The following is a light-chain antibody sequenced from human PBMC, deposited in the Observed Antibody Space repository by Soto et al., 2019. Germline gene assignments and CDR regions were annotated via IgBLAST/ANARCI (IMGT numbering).Light chain of an antibody. CDR3: VLYMGRGNWV. J-gene: IGLJ3*02. CDR1: SSNIGAGYD. CDR2: GNS. V-gene: IGLV1-40*01. Sequence: QSVLTQPPSVSGAPGQRVTISCTGSSSNIGAGYDVHWYQQLPGTAPKLLIYGNSNRPSGVPDRFSGSKSGTSASLAITGLQAEDEADYYCVLYMGRGNWVFGGGTKLTVL.